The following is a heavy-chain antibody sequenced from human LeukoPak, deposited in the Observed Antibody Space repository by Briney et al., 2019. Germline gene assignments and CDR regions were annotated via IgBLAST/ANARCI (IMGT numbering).Heavy chain of an antibody. V-gene: IGHV3-23*01. Sequence: GGSLRLSCAASGFTFSNYGMSWVRQPPGKGLEWVSAISGGGNTYYADSVRGRFTISRDNSKNTLYLQMDSLRAEDTAVYYCAKDLEGFGELYNYWGQGTLVTVSS. CDR3: AKDLEGFGELYNY. CDR1: GFTFSNYG. J-gene: IGHJ4*02. D-gene: IGHD3-10*01. CDR2: ISGGGNT.